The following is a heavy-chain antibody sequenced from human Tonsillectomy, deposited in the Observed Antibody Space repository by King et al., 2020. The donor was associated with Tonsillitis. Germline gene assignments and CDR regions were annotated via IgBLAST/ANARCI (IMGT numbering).Heavy chain of an antibody. J-gene: IGHJ4*02. V-gene: IGHV4-59*01. CDR3: ARLRLADTGDYGDFDY. CDR2: LSHTGTT. D-gene: IGHD3-9*01. CDR1: GGSINSYW. Sequence: LQLQESGPGLVKPSETLSLTCTISGGSINSYWWSWIRQPPGTGPEWIGHLSHTGTTHYNPSLRSRITMSVDTSRNQFSLKLTSVTAADTAVYYCARLRLADTGDYGDFDYWGQGTLVTVSS.